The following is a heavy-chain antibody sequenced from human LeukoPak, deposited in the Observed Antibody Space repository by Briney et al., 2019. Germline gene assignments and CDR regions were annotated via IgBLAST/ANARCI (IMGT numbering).Heavy chain of an antibody. Sequence: ASVKVSCKVCGYTLTELSIHWVRQAPGKGLEWMGGFDPEESETTSTQKFQGRVSMTFDTSTHTAYMELSSLRYDDTAIYYCATIAGRGYFFFDYWGQGTLVTVSS. CDR2: FDPEESET. D-gene: IGHD3-22*01. CDR3: ATIAGRGYFFFDY. J-gene: IGHJ4*02. CDR1: GYTLTELS. V-gene: IGHV1-24*01.